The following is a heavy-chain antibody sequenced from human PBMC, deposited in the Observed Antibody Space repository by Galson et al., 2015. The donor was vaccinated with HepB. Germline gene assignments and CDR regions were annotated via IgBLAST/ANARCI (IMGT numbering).Heavy chain of an antibody. D-gene: IGHD2-2*01. CDR3: ATYCSSTSCPTRDAFDI. CDR2: IYPGDSDT. J-gene: IGHJ3*02. CDR1: GYSFTSYW. V-gene: IGHV5-51*01. Sequence: QSGAEMKKPGESLKISCKGSGYSFTSYWIGWVRQMPGKGLEWMGIIYPGDSDTRYSPSFQGQVTISADKSISTAYLQWSSLKASDTAMYYCATYCSSTSCPTRDAFDIWGQGTMVTVSS.